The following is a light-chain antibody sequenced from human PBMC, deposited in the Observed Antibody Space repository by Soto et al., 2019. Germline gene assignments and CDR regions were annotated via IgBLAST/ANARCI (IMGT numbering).Light chain of an antibody. CDR2: EDN. J-gene: IGLJ2*01. Sequence: NFMLTQPHSVSDSPGKTVTISCTRSSGSIASNYVQWYQQRPGSAPTTVIYEDNQRPSGVPDRFSGSIDSSSNSASLTISGLKTEDEADYNCQSYDSSTVVFGGGTQLTVL. V-gene: IGLV6-57*04. CDR3: QSYDSSTVV. CDR1: SGSIASNY.